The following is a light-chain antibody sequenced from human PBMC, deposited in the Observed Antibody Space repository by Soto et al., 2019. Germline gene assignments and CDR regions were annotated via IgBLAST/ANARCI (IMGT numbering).Light chain of an antibody. V-gene: IGLV2-14*03. CDR3: SSYGASSTL. CDR1: TSDIGGYNY. J-gene: IGLJ2*01. Sequence: QSALTQPASVSGSPGQSTTISCTGSTSDIGGYNYVSWYQQHPGKAPKLLIYDVSYRPSGISDRFSGSKSGNTASLTISGLQPEDEADYYCSSYGASSTLFGGGTKVTV. CDR2: DVS.